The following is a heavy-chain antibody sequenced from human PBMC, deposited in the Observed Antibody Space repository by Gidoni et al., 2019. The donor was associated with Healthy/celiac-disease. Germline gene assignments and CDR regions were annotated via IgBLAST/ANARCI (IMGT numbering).Heavy chain of an antibody. J-gene: IGHJ6*02. Sequence: QVQLQQSGPGLVKPSETLSLTCTVSGGPLSSYYWSWIRQPPGKGLEWIGYIYYSGSTNYNPSLKSRVTISVDTSKNQFSLKLSSVTAADTAVYYCARDKCGSCYAGRGRGGMDVWGQGTTVTVSS. CDR3: ARDKCGSCYAGRGRGGMDV. V-gene: IGHV4-59*01. D-gene: IGHD2-15*01. CDR2: IYYSGST. CDR1: GGPLSSYY.